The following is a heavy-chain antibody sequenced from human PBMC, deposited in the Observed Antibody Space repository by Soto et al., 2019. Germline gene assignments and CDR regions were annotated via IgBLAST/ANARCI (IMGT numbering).Heavy chain of an antibody. D-gene: IGHD3-16*01. CDR3: ATFQGETFKKWDFHD. J-gene: IGHJ4*02. CDR1: GFTFSSYA. Sequence: EVQLLESGGGLVQPGGSLRLSCAASGFTFSSYAMTWVRQAPGKGLEWVSVITGGVGVTYYADSVKGRFTISRDNSKNTLYLQMNSLRAEDTAVYNCATFQGETFKKWDFHDWGQGTLGTVS. CDR2: ITGGVGVT. V-gene: IGHV3-23*01.